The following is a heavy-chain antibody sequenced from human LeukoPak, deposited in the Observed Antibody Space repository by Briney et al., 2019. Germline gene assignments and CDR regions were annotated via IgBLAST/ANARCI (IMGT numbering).Heavy chain of an antibody. CDR3: AGKAVAGPYFDY. CDR2: INHRGST. V-gene: IGHV4-39*07. J-gene: IGHJ4*02. D-gene: IGHD6-19*01. Sequence: PSQTLSLTCTVSGGSISSGSYYWSWIRQPPGKGLEWIGEINHRGSTNYNPSLKSRVTISVDTSKNQFSLKLSSVTAADTAVYYCAGKAVAGPYFDYWGQGTLVTVSS. CDR1: GGSISSGSYY.